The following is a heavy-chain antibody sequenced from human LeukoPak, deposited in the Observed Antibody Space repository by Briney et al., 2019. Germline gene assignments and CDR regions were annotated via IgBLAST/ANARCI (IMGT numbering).Heavy chain of an antibody. J-gene: IGHJ4*02. V-gene: IGHV3-23*01. Sequence: PGGSLRLPCGASGFTFSSYAMSGVRQAPGRGLEGVSALSGSGGSTDYADSMKSRFSISRHSSKNTLYLQMNSLRAEDTAVYYCAKLGPLRYFDWFQAEFDYWGQGTPVTVSS. CDR3: AKLGPLRYFDWFQAEFDY. CDR2: LSGSGGST. CDR1: GFTFSSYA. D-gene: IGHD3-9*01.